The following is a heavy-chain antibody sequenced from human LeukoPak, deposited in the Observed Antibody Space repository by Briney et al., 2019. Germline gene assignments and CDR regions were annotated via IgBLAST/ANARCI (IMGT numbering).Heavy chain of an antibody. D-gene: IGHD1-26*01. CDR2: INTDGSRT. CDR1: GFTFSSYA. J-gene: IGHJ5*02. V-gene: IGHV3-74*01. Sequence: PGGSLRLSCAASGFTFSSYAMHWVRQAPGKGLVWVSRINTDGSRTSYADPVKGRFTISRDNAKNTLFLQMNSLRAEDTAVYYCARVRSGSYNWFDPWGQGTLVTVSS. CDR3: ARVRSGSYNWFDP.